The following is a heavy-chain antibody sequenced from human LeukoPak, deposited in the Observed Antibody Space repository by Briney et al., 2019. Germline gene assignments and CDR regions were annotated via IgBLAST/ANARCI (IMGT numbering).Heavy chain of an antibody. CDR2: INHSGST. Sequence: SETLSLTCAVYGGSFSGYYWSWIRQPPGKGLEWIGEINHSGSTNYNPSLKSRVTISVDTSKNQFSLKLSSVTAADTAVYYCARGSTYCSGGSCLYYYYYYMDVWGKGTTVTVSS. J-gene: IGHJ6*03. V-gene: IGHV4-34*01. D-gene: IGHD2-15*01. CDR3: ARGSTYCSGGSCLYYYYYYMDV. CDR1: GGSFSGYY.